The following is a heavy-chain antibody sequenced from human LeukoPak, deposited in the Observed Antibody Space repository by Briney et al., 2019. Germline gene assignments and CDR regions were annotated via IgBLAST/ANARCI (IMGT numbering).Heavy chain of an antibody. CDR1: GFSLTTPGVG. D-gene: IGHD3-3*01. CDR3: AHGLRVPDLEWFFAREYCFDS. J-gene: IGHJ4*02. V-gene: IGHV2-5*01. Sequence: SGPTLVKPTQTLTLTCTFSGFSLTTPGVGVGWIRQPPGKALEWLSLIYWNDDKRYSPSLKSRLTITKDTSKNQVVLTMTNMNPVDTATYYCAHGLRVPDLEWFFAREYCFDSWGLGTLVTVSS. CDR2: IYWNDDK.